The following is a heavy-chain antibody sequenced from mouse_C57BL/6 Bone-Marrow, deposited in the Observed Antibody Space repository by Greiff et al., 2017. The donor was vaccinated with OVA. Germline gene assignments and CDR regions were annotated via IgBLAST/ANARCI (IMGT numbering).Heavy chain of an antibody. Sequence: EVKLMESGGDLVKPGGSLKLSCAASGFTFSSYGMSWVRQTPDKRLEWVATISSGGSYTYYPDSVKGRFTISRDNAKNTLYLQMSSLKSEETAMYYCARHYYGSSYYWGQGTTLTVSS. CDR1: GFTFSSYG. J-gene: IGHJ2*01. V-gene: IGHV5-6*01. D-gene: IGHD1-1*01. CDR3: ARHYYGSSYY. CDR2: ISSGGSYT.